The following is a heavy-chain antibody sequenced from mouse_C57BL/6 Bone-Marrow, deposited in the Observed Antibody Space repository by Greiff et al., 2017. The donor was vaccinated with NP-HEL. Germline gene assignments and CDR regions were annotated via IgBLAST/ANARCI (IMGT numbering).Heavy chain of an antibody. CDR1: GFTFSSYA. J-gene: IGHJ2*01. CDR3: TRDLSKYFDY. D-gene: IGHD5-1*01. V-gene: IGHV5-9-1*02. CDR2: ISSGGDYI. Sequence: EVKVVESGEGLVKPGGSLKLSCAASGFTFSSYAMSWVRQTPEKRLEWVAYISSGGDYIYYADTVKGRITISRDNARNTLYLQMSSLKSEDTAMYYCTRDLSKYFDYWGQGTTLTVSS.